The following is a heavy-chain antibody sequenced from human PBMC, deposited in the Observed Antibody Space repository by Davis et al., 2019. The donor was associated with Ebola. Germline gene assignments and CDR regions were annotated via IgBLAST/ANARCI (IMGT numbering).Heavy chain of an antibody. D-gene: IGHD3-3*01. CDR2: IYYSGST. CDR3: ARGVLRFLEYGMDV. Sequence: GSLRLSCTVSGGSISSYYWSWIRQPPGKGLEWIGYIYYSGSTNYNPSLKSRVTISVDTSKNQFSLKLSSVTAAGTAVYYCARGVLRFLEYGMDVWGQGTTVTVSS. CDR1: GGSISSYY. J-gene: IGHJ6*02. V-gene: IGHV4-59*01.